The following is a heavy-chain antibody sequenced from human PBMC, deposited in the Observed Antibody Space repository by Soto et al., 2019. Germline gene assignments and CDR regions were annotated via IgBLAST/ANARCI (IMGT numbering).Heavy chain of an antibody. Sequence: ASVKVSCKASGYTFTGYYMHWVRQAPGQGLEWMGWINPNSGGTNYAQKFQGWVTMTRDTSISTAYMELSRLRSDDTAVYYCARGEYGDPLGVGYWGQGTLVTVS. CDR3: ARGEYGDPLGVGY. D-gene: IGHD4-17*01. J-gene: IGHJ4*02. CDR1: GYTFTGYY. V-gene: IGHV1-2*04. CDR2: INPNSGGT.